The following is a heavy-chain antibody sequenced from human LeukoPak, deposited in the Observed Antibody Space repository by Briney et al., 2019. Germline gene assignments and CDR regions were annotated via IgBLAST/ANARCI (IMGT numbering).Heavy chain of an antibody. CDR3: ARTPNYYDSSSYSYYYYGMDV. D-gene: IGHD3-22*01. J-gene: IGHJ6*02. Sequence: SETLSLTCTVSGGSISTYYWSWIRQPPGKGLEWIWYIYYSGGTNYNPSIKSRVTISVDTSKNQFSLKLSSVTAADTAVYFCARTPNYYDSSSYSYYYYGMDVWGQGTTVTVSS. V-gene: IGHV4-59*08. CDR2: IYYSGGT. CDR1: GGSISTYY.